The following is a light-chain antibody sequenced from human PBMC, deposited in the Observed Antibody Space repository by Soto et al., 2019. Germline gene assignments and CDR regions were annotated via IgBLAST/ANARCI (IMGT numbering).Light chain of an antibody. CDR1: RSVLYNVNNKNY. Sequence: DFVMTQSPDSLAVSLSERATINCKSSRSVLYNVNNKNYLAWYQQKPGQPPQLLIYWASIREPGVPDRCSGSGSGTDFALTISSLQAEDVAVYGCQQYYTTAWTFGQGAKVEIK. CDR3: QQYYTTAWT. J-gene: IGKJ1*01. CDR2: WAS. V-gene: IGKV4-1*01.